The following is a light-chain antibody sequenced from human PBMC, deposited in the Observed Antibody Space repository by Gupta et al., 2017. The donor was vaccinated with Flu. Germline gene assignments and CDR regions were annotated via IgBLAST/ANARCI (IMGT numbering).Light chain of an antibody. CDR2: DNS. J-gene: IGLJ2*01. Sequence: QSVLTQPPSMSGAPGQRVTISCTGGSSNIGADYDVHWYQQLPGTAPKLLIYDNSNRPSGVPDRFSGSKSGTSASLAITGLQPEDEADYYCQSYDSNLRGVVFGGGTQLTVL. V-gene: IGLV1-40*01. CDR3: QSYDSNLRGVV. CDR1: SSNIGADYD.